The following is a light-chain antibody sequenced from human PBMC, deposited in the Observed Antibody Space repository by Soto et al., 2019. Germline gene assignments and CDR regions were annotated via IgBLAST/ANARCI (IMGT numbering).Light chain of an antibody. J-gene: IGKJ5*01. CDR1: QAIRND. V-gene: IGKV1-39*01. CDR2: AAS. Sequence: MTQSPSSLSASVGDRATITCWSSQAIRNDVAWYQHKSGQAPTRLIYAASSLQSGVPSRFSGSGAGTDFTLTISSLQPEDFASYYCQQSYSTPITFGQGTRLEIK. CDR3: QQSYSTPIT.